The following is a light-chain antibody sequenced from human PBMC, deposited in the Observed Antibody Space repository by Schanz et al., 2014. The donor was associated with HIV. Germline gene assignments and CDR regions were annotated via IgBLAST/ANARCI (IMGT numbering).Light chain of an antibody. CDR3: QSYDSSLSSYV. CDR1: TSNIGTGFH. CDR2: DTN. V-gene: IGLV1-40*01. Sequence: QSVLTQPPSVSGAPGQRVTISCTGGTSNIGTGFHVHWYQQVPGAAPKLLIFDTNNRPSGVPDRFSGSKSGTSASLAITGLQAEDEADYYCQSYDSSLSSYVFGSGTKLTVL. J-gene: IGLJ1*01.